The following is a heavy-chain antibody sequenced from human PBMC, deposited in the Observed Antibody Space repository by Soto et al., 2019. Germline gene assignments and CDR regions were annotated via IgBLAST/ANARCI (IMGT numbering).Heavy chain of an antibody. CDR2: IWYDGSNK. J-gene: IGHJ6*02. Sequence: GGSLRLSCAPSGFTFSSYGIHWVRQAPGKGLEWVAVIWYDGSNKYYADSVKGRFAISRDNSKNTLYLQMNSLRAEDTAVYYCARGSSGMDVWGQGTTVTVSS. D-gene: IGHD6-13*01. CDR3: ARGSSGMDV. V-gene: IGHV3-33*01. CDR1: GFTFSSYG.